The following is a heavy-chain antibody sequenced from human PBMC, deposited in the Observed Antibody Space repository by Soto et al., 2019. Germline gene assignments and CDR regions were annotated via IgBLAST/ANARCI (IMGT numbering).Heavy chain of an antibody. CDR1: GGCISSYF. D-gene: IGHD5-18*01. V-gene: IGHV4-59*01. CDR3: AKWDTTMNAFDI. CDR2: SHYTGAS. J-gene: IGHJ3*02. Sequence: SETVSLTCAVYGGCISSYFWNWIRQTAGKGLEWIGCSHYTGASSYNPSLKSRVTMTLDTSESQFSLSMTSVTAADTALYFCAKWDTTMNAFDIWGPGTMVTVS.